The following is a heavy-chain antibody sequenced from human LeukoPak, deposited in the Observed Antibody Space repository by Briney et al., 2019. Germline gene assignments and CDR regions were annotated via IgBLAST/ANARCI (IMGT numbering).Heavy chain of an antibody. V-gene: IGHV3-21*03. CDR2: LSSSNSYI. CDR1: GFTFSSQS. J-gene: IGHJ2*01. CDR3: ATRREVPLRWWSFDL. Sequence: RGSLRLSYAATGFTFSSQSLNSVRHAPRQRLDSISSLSSSNSYIYYADSVQGRFTTSRDYTQHSLYLQMYSLRDEDTAVYFCATRREVPLRWWSFDLWGRGTLVTVSS. D-gene: IGHD4-23*01.